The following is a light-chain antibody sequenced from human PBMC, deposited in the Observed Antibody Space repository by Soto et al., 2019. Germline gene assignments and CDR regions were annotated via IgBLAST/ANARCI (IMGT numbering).Light chain of an antibody. V-gene: IGKV3D-20*02. Sequence: EIVLTQSPGTLSLSPGERATLSCRASQSVSSTYLIWHQQKPGQAPRLLIYGASSRATGIPDRFSGSGSGTDFTLTINSLQSEDSAVYYCQQHNQWPITFGQGTRLEIK. CDR3: QQHNQWPIT. J-gene: IGKJ5*01. CDR2: GAS. CDR1: QSVSSTY.